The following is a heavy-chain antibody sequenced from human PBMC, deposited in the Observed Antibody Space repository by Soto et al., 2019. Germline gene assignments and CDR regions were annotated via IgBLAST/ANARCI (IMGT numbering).Heavy chain of an antibody. Sequence: QVQLVESGGGVVQPGRSLRLSCAASGFTFSSYGMHWVRQAPGKGLEWVAVISYDGSNKYYADSVKGRFTISRDNSKNTLYLQMNSLRAEDTAVYYCAKASTRDSYCSSTSCLRYYYGMDVWGQGTTVTVSS. CDR1: GFTFSSYG. CDR2: ISYDGSNK. CDR3: AKASTRDSYCSSTSCLRYYYGMDV. D-gene: IGHD2-2*01. V-gene: IGHV3-30*18. J-gene: IGHJ6*02.